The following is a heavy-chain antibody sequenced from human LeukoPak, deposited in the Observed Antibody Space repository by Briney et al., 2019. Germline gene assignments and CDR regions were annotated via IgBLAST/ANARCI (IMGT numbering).Heavy chain of an antibody. Sequence: SETLSLTCTVSGGSISSGGYYWSWIRQPPGKGLEWIGYIYHSGSTYYNPSLKSRVTISVDRSKNQFSLKLSSVTAADTAVYYCAEEGYRLYYFDYWGQGTLVTVSS. V-gene: IGHV4-30-2*01. CDR2: IYHSGST. CDR3: AEEGYRLYYFDY. J-gene: IGHJ4*02. D-gene: IGHD5-24*01. CDR1: GGSISSGGYY.